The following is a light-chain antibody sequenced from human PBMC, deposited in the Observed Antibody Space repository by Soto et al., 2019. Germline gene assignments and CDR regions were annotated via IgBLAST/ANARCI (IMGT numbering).Light chain of an antibody. V-gene: IGLV4-69*01. CDR2: LNNDGSH. Sequence: QLVLTQSPSASASLGASVKLTCTLTSGHSNYAIAWHQQQPQKGPRYLMKLNNDGSHIKGDGIPDRFSGSSSGAERYLTISSLQSEDEADYFCQTWDTGIVVFGGGTKLTVL. CDR1: SGHSNYA. CDR3: QTWDTGIVV. J-gene: IGLJ2*01.